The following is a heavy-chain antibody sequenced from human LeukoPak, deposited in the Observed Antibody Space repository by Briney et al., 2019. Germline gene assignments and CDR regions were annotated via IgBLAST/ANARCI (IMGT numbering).Heavy chain of an antibody. CDR1: GFTFSSYS. V-gene: IGHV4-34*01. J-gene: IGHJ4*02. CDR3: ARSSLAVYFDY. Sequence: LSCAASGFTFSSYSMNWVRQAPGKGLEWIGEINHSGSTNYNASLASRLTISLDTAKNQFSLYLSSVTAADTAMYFCARSSLAVYFDYWGQGTLVTASS. CDR2: INHSGST.